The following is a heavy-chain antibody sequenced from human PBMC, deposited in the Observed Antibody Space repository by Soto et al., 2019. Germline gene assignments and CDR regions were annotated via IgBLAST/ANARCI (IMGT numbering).Heavy chain of an antibody. CDR1: GGSISGEGYY. CDR3: ARAWTAAAGRANWFDR. V-gene: IGHV4-31*03. J-gene: IGHJ5*02. D-gene: IGHD6-13*01. CDR2: IHYSGST. Sequence: QVQLQESGPGLVEPSQTLSLTCTVSGGSISGEGYYWSWIRQYTGRGLEWIGYIHYSGSTYYNPSLKSRVTISVDTSQTQFFLKLNSMTAADTAVYYCARAWTAAAGRANWFDRWGQGTLVTVSS.